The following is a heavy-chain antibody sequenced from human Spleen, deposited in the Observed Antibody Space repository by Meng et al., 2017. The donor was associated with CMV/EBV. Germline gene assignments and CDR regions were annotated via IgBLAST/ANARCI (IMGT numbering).Heavy chain of an antibody. CDR2: IWYDGSNK. V-gene: IGHV3-30*02. CDR3: AKDLVGYGSGSGMDV. CDR1: GFTFRSYG. Sequence: GGSLRLSCAASGFTFRSYGVHWVRQAAGKGLEWAALIWYDGSNKYYGDSVKGRFTISRDNSKNMVYLYMNSLRVEDTAVYYCAKDLVGYGSGSGMDVWGQGTTVTVSS. D-gene: IGHD3-10*01. J-gene: IGHJ6*02.